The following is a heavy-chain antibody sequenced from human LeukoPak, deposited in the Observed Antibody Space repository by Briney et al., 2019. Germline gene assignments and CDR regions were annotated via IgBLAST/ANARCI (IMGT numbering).Heavy chain of an antibody. CDR2: INPNSGGT. Sequence: GASVKVSSKASGYTFTVNQMHWVRQVPGQGLEWMGWINPNSGGTKYAQKFQGRVAMTRDTSISTAYMQLSRLRSDDTAVYYCARVHYYFYAMDVWGQGTTVTVSS. J-gene: IGHJ6*02. CDR1: GYTFTVNQ. V-gene: IGHV1-2*02. CDR3: ARVHYYFYAMDV.